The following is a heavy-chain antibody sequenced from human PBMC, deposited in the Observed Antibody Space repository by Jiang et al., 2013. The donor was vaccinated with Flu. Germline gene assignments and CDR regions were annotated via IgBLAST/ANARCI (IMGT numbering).Heavy chain of an antibody. D-gene: IGHD3-10*01. CDR1: SVSSNSAA. CDR2: TYYRSKWYN. CDR3: ARELLWFRELPGGMDV. Sequence: SVSSNSAAWNWIRQSPSRGLEWLGRTYYRSKWYNDYAVSVKSRITINPDTSKNQFSLQLNSVTPEDTAVYYCARELLWFRELPGGMDVWGQGTTVTVSS. J-gene: IGHJ6*02. V-gene: IGHV6-1*01.